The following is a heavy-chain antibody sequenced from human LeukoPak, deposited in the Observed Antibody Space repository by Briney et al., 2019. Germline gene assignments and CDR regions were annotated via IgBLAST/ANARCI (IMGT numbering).Heavy chain of an antibody. V-gene: IGHV4-4*07. CDR2: IYTSGST. D-gene: IGHD5-18*01. Sequence: SETLSLTCTVSGGSISSYYWSWLRQPAGKGLEWIGRIYTSGSTNYNPSLKSRVTMSVDTSKNQFSLKLSSVTAADTAVYYCARDRLYRGYSYGFDYWGQGTLVTVSS. CDR1: GGSISSYY. CDR3: ARDRLYRGYSYGFDY. J-gene: IGHJ4*02.